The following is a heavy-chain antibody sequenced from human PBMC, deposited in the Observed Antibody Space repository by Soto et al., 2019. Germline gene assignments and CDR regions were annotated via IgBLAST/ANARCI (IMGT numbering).Heavy chain of an antibody. V-gene: IGHV1-3*01. CDR1: GYTFTRYA. J-gene: IGHJ3*02. Sequence: ASVKVSCKASGYTFTRYAMHWVRQAPGQRLEWMGWINAGNGNTKYSQKFQGRVTITRDTSASTAYMELSSLRSEDTAVYYCARTGGMTTAGAFDIWGQGTMVTVSS. CDR2: INAGNGNT. D-gene: IGHD4-17*01. CDR3: ARTGGMTTAGAFDI.